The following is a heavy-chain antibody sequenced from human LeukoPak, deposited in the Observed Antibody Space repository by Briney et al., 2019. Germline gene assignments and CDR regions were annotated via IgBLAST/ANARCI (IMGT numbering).Heavy chain of an antibody. CDR1: GASVSSYY. J-gene: IGHJ4*02. D-gene: IGHD5-18*01. Sequence: SETLSLTCTVSGASVSSYYWIWIRQPAGRGLEWIGRIDASGSTNYNPSLKSRVTMSVDSSKNQFSLKVSSVTAADTAVYYCARDIDHTSMVFKSFDYWGQGTLVTVSS. V-gene: IGHV4-4*07. CDR2: IDASGST. CDR3: ARDIDHTSMVFKSFDY.